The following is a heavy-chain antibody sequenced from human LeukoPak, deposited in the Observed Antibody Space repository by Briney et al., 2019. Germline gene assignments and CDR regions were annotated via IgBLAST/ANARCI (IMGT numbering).Heavy chain of an antibody. CDR2: ISGSGGST. J-gene: IGHJ4*02. Sequence: GGSLRLSCAASGFTFSSYAMSWVRPAPGKGLEWVSAISGSGGSTYYADSVKGRFTISRDNSKNTLYLQMNSLRAEDTAVYYCAKDRGPYGFWSGRFDYWGQGTLVTVSS. CDR1: GFTFSSYA. CDR3: AKDRGPYGFWSGRFDY. D-gene: IGHD3-3*01. V-gene: IGHV3-23*01.